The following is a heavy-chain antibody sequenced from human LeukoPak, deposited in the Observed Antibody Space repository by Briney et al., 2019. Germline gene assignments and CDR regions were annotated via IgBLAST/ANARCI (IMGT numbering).Heavy chain of an antibody. Sequence: GASVKVSCKASGYTFTGYYMHWVRQAPGQGLEWMGWINPNSGGTNYAQKFQGRVTMTRDTSISTAYMELSRLRSDDTAVYYCARSYCSSTSCYFAFDIWGQGTMVTVSS. CDR2: INPNSGGT. CDR1: GYTFTGYY. D-gene: IGHD2-2*01. CDR3: ARSYCSSTSCYFAFDI. V-gene: IGHV1-2*02. J-gene: IGHJ3*02.